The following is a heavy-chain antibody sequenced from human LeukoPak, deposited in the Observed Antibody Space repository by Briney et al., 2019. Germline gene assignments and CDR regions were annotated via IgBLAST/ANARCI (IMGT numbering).Heavy chain of an antibody. Sequence: GRSLRLSCAASEFDFSDYGMHWVRQAPGKGLEWVAVISRHGSTKIYAASVKGRFTISRDNSKNTMYLQMDSLRPEDTAVYFCAKESSSGWSYWYFDLWGRGTLVTVSS. V-gene: IGHV3-30*18. CDR2: ISRHGSTK. J-gene: IGHJ2*01. D-gene: IGHD6-19*01. CDR1: EFDFSDYG. CDR3: AKESSSGWSYWYFDL.